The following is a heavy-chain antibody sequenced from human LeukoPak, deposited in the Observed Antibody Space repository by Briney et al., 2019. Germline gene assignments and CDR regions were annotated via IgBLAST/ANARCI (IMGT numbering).Heavy chain of an antibody. CDR1: GGSISSGDYY. CDR3: AGRAAVDYYYYYRMDV. CDR2: IYYSGST. D-gene: IGHD6-13*01. V-gene: IGHV4-61*08. J-gene: IGHJ6*02. Sequence: KTSETLSLTCTVSGGSISSGDYYWSWIRQPPGKGLEWIGYIYYSGSTNYNPSPKSRVAISIDTSKNQFSLKLSSVTAADTAVYFCAGRAAVDYYYYYRMDVWGQGTTVTVSS.